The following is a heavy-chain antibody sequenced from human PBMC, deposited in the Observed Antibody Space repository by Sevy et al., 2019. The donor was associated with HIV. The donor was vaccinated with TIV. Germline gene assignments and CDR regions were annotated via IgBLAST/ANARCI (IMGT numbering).Heavy chain of an antibody. D-gene: IGHD3-22*01. CDR3: ASYYDSSGYPWLYFDL. J-gene: IGHJ2*01. CDR1: GGSISSGGYY. Sequence: SETLSLTCTVSGGSISSGGYYWSWIRQHPGKGLEWIGYIYYSGSTYYNPSLKSRVTISVDTSKNQFSLKLSSVTAADTAVYYCASYYDSSGYPWLYFDLWRRGTLVTVSS. CDR2: IYYSGST. V-gene: IGHV4-31*03.